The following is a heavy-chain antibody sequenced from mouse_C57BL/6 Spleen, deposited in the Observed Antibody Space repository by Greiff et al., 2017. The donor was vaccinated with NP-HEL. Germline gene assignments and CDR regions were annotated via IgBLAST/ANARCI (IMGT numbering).Heavy chain of an antibody. D-gene: IGHD2-1*01. CDR1: GYAFSSSW. Sequence: ESGPELVKPGASVKISCKASGYAFSSSWMNWVKQRPGKGLEWIGRIYPGDGDTNYNGKFKGKATLTADKSSSTAYMQLSSLTSEDSAVYFCARGYYGNSYYAMDYWGQGTSVTVSS. J-gene: IGHJ4*01. V-gene: IGHV1-82*01. CDR2: IYPGDGDT. CDR3: ARGYYGNSYYAMDY.